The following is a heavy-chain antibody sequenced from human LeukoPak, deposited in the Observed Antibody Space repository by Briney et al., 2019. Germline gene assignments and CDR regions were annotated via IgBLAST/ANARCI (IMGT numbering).Heavy chain of an antibody. V-gene: IGHV3-23*01. CDR3: ARDRVRGVITAEYFQH. D-gene: IGHD3-10*01. J-gene: IGHJ1*01. Sequence: QPGGSLRLSCAASGFTFSSYGMSWVRQAPGKGLEWVSAITATSSSTHDADSVQGRFTISRDNSKNTLYLQMNSLRAEDTAVYYCARDRVRGVITAEYFQHWGQGTLVTVSS. CDR2: ITATSSST. CDR1: GFTFSSYG.